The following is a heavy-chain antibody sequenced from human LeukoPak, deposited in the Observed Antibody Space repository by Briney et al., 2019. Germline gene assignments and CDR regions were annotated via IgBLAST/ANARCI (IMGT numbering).Heavy chain of an antibody. D-gene: IGHD3-3*01. CDR3: ARDHASIFGVPYYYYGMDV. CDR1: GGTFSSYA. CDR2: IIPIFGTA. V-gene: IGHV1-69*01. Sequence: ASVKVSCKASGGTFSSYAISWVRQAPGQGLEWMGGIIPIFGTANYAQKFRGRVTITADESTSTAYMELSSLRSEDTAVYYCARDHASIFGVPYYYYGMDVWGQGTTVTVSS. J-gene: IGHJ6*02.